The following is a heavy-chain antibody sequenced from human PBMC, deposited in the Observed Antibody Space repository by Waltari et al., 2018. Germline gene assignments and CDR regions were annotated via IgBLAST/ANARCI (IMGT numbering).Heavy chain of an antibody. CDR1: GLNFRNAW. Sequence: EVQLVESGGDLIKPGGSLRLSCAASGLNFRNAWMTWVRQAPGNGLGGVGGSKSKDDGGTADYAAPVKGRFTISRNDSKQTLYLYMNNLETEDTGVYYCTTPRGFSGYDSNFDYWGQGTLVTV. D-gene: IGHD5-12*01. CDR3: TTPRGFSGYDSNFDY. J-gene: IGHJ4*02. CDR2: SKSKDDGGTA. V-gene: IGHV3-15*01.